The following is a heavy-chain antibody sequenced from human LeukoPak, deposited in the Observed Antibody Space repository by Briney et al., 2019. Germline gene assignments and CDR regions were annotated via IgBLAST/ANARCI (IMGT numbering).Heavy chain of an antibody. J-gene: IGHJ4*02. CDR1: GFTFSSYW. V-gene: IGHV3-7*03. CDR2: IKQDGSEK. D-gene: IGHD3-22*01. CDR3: AKSLHDSSGYYYYFDY. Sequence: GGSLRLSCAASGFTFSSYWMSWVRQAPRKGLEWVANIKQDGSEKYYVDSVKGRFTISRDNAKNSLYLQMNSLRAEDTALYYCAKSLHDSSGYYYYFDYWGQGTLVTVSS.